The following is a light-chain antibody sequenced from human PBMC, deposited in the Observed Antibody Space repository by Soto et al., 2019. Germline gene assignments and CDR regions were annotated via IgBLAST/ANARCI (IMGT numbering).Light chain of an antibody. Sequence: QSALTQPPSASGSPGQSVTISCIGTASDIGRYNYVSWYQHHPGKAPKLIIYEVTKRPSGVPDRFSGSKSGNTASLTVSGLQAEDEADYYCSSYTISNTLPFVFGTGTKSPS. J-gene: IGLJ1*01. V-gene: IGLV2-8*01. CDR3: SSYTISNTLPFV. CDR1: ASDIGRYNY. CDR2: EVT.